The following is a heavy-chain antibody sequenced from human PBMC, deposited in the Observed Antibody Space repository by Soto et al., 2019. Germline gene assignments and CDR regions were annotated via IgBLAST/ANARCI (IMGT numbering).Heavy chain of an antibody. CDR1: GGFISSYY. V-gene: IGHV4-59*08. D-gene: IGHD1-26*01. CDR3: AAGTLGATTGY. J-gene: IGHJ4*02. Sequence: QVQLQESGPGLVKPSETLSLTCTVSGGFISSYYWSWIRQPPGKGLEWIGDIYYSGSTNYNPSLKSRVAISVDTSKNQFSLKLSSVTAADTAVYYCAAGTLGATTGYWGQGTLVTVSS. CDR2: IYYSGST.